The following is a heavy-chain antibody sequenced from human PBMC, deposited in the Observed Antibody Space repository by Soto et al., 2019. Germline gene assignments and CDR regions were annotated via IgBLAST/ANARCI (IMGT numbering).Heavy chain of an antibody. CDR1: GFTFDTYA. V-gene: IGHV3-30-3*01. CDR3: TRGLLTDYFDY. Sequence: PGGSLRFSCAASGFTFDTYAMHWVRQAPGKGLEWVAVISYDGSNQFYAGSVKGRFTVSRDNSKNTLYLQMNSLRNDDTAVYYCTRGLLTDYFDYWGQGALVTVSS. J-gene: IGHJ4*02. CDR2: ISYDGSNQ.